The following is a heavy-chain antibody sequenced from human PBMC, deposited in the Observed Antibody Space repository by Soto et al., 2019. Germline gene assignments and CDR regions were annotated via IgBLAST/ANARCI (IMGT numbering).Heavy chain of an antibody. Sequence: SLRLSCAASGFTFSTYGMHWVRQAPGKGLEWVAVISYDGVNKYYADSVKGRFTISRDNSKNTLYLQMNSLRAEDTAVYYCAKSVYNWNDGFFDYWGQGTLVTSPQ. CDR2: ISYDGVNK. CDR3: AKSVYNWNDGFFDY. CDR1: GFTFSTYG. J-gene: IGHJ4*02. V-gene: IGHV3-30*18. D-gene: IGHD1-1*01.